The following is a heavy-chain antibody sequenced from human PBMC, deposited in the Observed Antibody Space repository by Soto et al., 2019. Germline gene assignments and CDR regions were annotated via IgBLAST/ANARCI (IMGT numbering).Heavy chain of an antibody. CDR1: GFAFSSFN. V-gene: IGHV3-21*01. Sequence: NPGGSLRLSCTASGFAFSSFNMNWVRQAPGKGLEWVSSIFTRSSQIYYADSVKGQFTISRDDAKNSLFLQMNSLSVEDTAVYYCARDLLAGQQLVIPWFHPWGQGTLVTVS. CDR3: ARDLLAGQQLVIPWFHP. CDR2: IFTRSSQI. J-gene: IGHJ5*02. D-gene: IGHD1-26*01.